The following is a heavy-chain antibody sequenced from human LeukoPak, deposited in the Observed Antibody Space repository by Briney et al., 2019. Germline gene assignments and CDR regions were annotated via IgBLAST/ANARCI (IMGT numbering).Heavy chain of an antibody. Sequence: ASVKVSCKASGYTFTGYYMHWVRQAPGQGLEWMGWINPNSGGTNYAQKFQGRVTMTRDTSISTAYMELSRLRSDGTAVYYCARGEYSSGWYYFDYWGQGTLVTVSS. D-gene: IGHD6-19*01. CDR1: GYTFTGYY. V-gene: IGHV1-2*02. CDR2: INPNSGGT. CDR3: ARGEYSSGWYYFDY. J-gene: IGHJ4*02.